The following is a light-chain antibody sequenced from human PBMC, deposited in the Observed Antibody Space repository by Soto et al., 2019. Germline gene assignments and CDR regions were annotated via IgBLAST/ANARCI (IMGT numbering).Light chain of an antibody. J-gene: IGLJ2*01. CDR3: SSYAGSNNLL. V-gene: IGLV2-8*01. Sequence: QSVLTQPPSASGSPGQSVTVSCTGTSSDVGGYNYVSWYQQHPGKAPKLIIYEVSKRPSGVPDRFSGSKSVNMASLTVSGLQAEDEADYYCSSYAGSNNLLFGGGTKLTVL. CDR1: SSDVGGYNY. CDR2: EVS.